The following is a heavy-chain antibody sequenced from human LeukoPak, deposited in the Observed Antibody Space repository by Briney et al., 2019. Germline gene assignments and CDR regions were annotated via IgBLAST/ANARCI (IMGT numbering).Heavy chain of an antibody. CDR3: ARDRGYSSLDY. CDR1: GGSISSYY. J-gene: IGHJ4*02. Sequence: PSETLSLTGTVSGGSISSYYWSWIRQPPGKGLEWIGYIYYSGSTNYNPSLKSRVTISVDTSKNQFSLKLSSVTAADTAVYYCARDRGYSSLDYWGQGTLVTVSS. D-gene: IGHD5-18*01. V-gene: IGHV4-59*01. CDR2: IYYSGST.